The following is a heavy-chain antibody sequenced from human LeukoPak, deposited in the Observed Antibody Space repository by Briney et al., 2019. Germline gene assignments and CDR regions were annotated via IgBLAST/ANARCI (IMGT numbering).Heavy chain of an antibody. J-gene: IGHJ4*02. CDR2: IFYSGST. Sequence: SETLSLTCTVSGGSINSYYWSWIRQPPGKGLEWIGYIFYSGSTTYNPSLKSRVTISVDTSKNQFSPKLSSVTAADTAVYYCARQVGGWSPFEYWGQGTLVTVSS. V-gene: IGHV4-59*08. D-gene: IGHD6-19*01. CDR3: ARQVGGWSPFEY. CDR1: GGSINSYY.